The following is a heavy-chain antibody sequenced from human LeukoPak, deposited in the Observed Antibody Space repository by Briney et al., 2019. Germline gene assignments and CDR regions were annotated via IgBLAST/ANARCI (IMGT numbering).Heavy chain of an antibody. V-gene: IGHV4-59*08. J-gene: IGHJ4*02. Sequence: SETLSLTRGVSGGSISSYLGSWSRQPPGKGLEWIGYIYYSGSTDYNPSLKSRVTISVDTSKKQFSLQLSSVTATDTAVYYCARPLRYNGYEYGHYGCWGPGTLVTVSS. CDR2: IYYSGST. CDR3: ARPLRYNGYEYGHYGC. CDR1: GGSISSYL. D-gene: IGHD5-12*01.